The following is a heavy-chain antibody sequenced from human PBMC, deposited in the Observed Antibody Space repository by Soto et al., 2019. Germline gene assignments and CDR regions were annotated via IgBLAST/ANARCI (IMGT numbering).Heavy chain of an antibody. CDR2: IYSGGST. V-gene: IGHV3-53*01. J-gene: IGHJ6*03. D-gene: IGHD6-6*01. Sequence: GGSLRLSCAASGFTVSSNYMSWVRQAPGKGLEWVSVIYSGGSTYYADSVKGRFTISRDNSKNTLYLQMNSLRAEDTAVYYCASSLSSSSYYYYYMDVWGKGTTVTVSS. CDR3: ASSLSSSSYYYYYMDV. CDR1: GFTVSSNY.